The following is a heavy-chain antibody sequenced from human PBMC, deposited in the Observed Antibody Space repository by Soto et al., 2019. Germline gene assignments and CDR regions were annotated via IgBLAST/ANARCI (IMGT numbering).Heavy chain of an antibody. J-gene: IGHJ5*02. CDR1: GFSVRSSH. D-gene: IGHD3-10*01. V-gene: IGHV3-53*01. Sequence: EVQLVDSGGGLIQPGGSLRLSCAASGFSVRSSHMSWVRQAPGKGLVWVSIMYSGGDTYYAGSVKGRFTISRNTSKNTVYLQMKSLRDEDTAMYYWAGLRPYDSGSYSFRYNWFHPWGQGTLVTVSS. CDR2: MYSGGDT. CDR3: AGLRPYDSGSYSFRYNWFHP.